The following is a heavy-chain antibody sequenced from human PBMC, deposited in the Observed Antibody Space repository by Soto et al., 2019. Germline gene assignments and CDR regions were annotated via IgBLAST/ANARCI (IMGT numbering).Heavy chain of an antibody. CDR3: AKDPYYYDSSGYFDY. V-gene: IGHV3-30*18. Sequence: GGSLRLACAASGFTFSSYGMHWVRQAPGKGLEWVAVISYDGSNKYYADSVKGRFTISRDNSKNTLYLQMNSLRAEDTAVYYCAKDPYYYDSSGYFDYWGQGTLVTVS. D-gene: IGHD3-22*01. J-gene: IGHJ4*02. CDR1: GFTFSSYG. CDR2: ISYDGSNK.